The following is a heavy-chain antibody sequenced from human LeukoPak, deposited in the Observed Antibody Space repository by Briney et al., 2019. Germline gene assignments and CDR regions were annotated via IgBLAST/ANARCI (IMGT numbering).Heavy chain of an antibody. CDR3: ARDRQLVCDY. Sequence: ASVKVSCKASGYTSTSYAMHWVRQAPGQGLEWMGIINPSGGSTSYAQKFQGRVTMTRDTSTSTVYMELSSLRSEDTAVYYCARDRQLVCDYWGQGTLVTVSS. CDR2: INPSGGST. V-gene: IGHV1-46*01. CDR1: GYTSTSYA. J-gene: IGHJ4*02. D-gene: IGHD6-6*01.